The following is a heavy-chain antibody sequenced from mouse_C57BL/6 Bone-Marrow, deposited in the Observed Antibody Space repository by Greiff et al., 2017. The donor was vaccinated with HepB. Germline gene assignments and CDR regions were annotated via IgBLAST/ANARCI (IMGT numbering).Heavy chain of an antibody. Sequence: VQLQQSGPELVKPGASVKIPCKASGYTFTDYNMDWVKQSHGKSLEWIGDINPNNGGTIYNQKFKGKATLTVDKSSRTAYMELRSLTSEDTAVYYCASGPVVATDYAMDYWGQGTSVTVSS. J-gene: IGHJ4*01. V-gene: IGHV1-18*01. CDR3: ASGPVVATDYAMDY. CDR1: GYTFTDYN. D-gene: IGHD1-1*01. CDR2: INPNNGGT.